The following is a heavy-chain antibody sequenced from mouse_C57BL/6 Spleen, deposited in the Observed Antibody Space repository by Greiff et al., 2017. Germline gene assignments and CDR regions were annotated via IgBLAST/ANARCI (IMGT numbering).Heavy chain of an antibody. D-gene: IGHD1-1*01. CDR2: INPSTGGT. CDR3: ARSPYYYGSYYAMDD. V-gene: IGHV1-53*01. J-gene: IGHJ4*01. Sequence: QVQLQQPGTELVKPGASVKLSCKASGYTFTSYWMHWVKQRPGQGLEWIGNINPSTGGTNYNEKFKSKATLTVDKSSSKAYMQLSSLTSEDSAVYYCARSPYYYGSYYAMDDWGQGTSVTVSS. CDR1: GYTFTSYW.